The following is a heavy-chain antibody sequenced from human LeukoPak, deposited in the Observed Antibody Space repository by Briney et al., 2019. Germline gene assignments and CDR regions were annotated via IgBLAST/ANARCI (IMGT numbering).Heavy chain of an antibody. CDR3: AREYCSSSGPFDY. J-gene: IGHJ4*02. D-gene: IGHD6-13*01. Sequence: SETLSLTCAVYGGSFSGYYWSWIRQPPGKGLEWIGEINHSGSTNYNPSLKSRVTISVDTSKNQFSLKLSSVTAADTAVYYCAREYCSSSGPFDYWGQGTLVTVSS. CDR1: GGSFSGYY. V-gene: IGHV4-34*01. CDR2: INHSGST.